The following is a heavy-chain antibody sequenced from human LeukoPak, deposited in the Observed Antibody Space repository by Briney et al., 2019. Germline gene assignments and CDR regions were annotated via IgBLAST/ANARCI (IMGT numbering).Heavy chain of an antibody. D-gene: IGHD3-22*01. Sequence: PGGSLRLSCAASGFTFSSYAMSWVRQAPVKGLEWVSAISGSGGSTYYAASVKGRFTISRDNSKNTLFLQMNSLRADDTAVYYCAREYDSSWPSWGQGTLVTVSS. V-gene: IGHV3-23*01. CDR3: AREYDSSWPS. CDR2: ISGSGGST. CDR1: GFTFSSYA. J-gene: IGHJ5*02.